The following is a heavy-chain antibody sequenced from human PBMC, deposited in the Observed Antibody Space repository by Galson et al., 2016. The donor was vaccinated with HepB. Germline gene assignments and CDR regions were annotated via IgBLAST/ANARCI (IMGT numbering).Heavy chain of an antibody. V-gene: IGHV3-74*01. Sequence: SLRLSCAASGISFSTFSMHWVRQAPGKGLVWISSINSDGSGTTYADSVKGRFTISRDNAKNTVYLQMDSLRAEDTAVYYCARVYDYVWVGSHFDYWGQGTLVTVSS. CDR3: ARVYDYVWVGSHFDY. J-gene: IGHJ4*02. CDR2: INSDGSGT. D-gene: IGHD3-16*01. CDR1: GISFSTFS.